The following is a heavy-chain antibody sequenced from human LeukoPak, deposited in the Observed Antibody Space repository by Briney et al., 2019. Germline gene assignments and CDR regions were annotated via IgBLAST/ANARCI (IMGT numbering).Heavy chain of an antibody. CDR3: ASTSMSPPRFDY. CDR1: GGSISSYY. J-gene: IGHJ4*02. Sequence: SETLSLTCTVSGGSISSYYWSWIRQPAGKGLEWIGRIYTSGSTNYNPSLKSRITMSVDTSKNQFSLKLSSVTAADTAVYYCASTSMSPPRFDYWGQGTPVTVSS. D-gene: IGHD2/OR15-2a*01. CDR2: IYTSGST. V-gene: IGHV4-4*07.